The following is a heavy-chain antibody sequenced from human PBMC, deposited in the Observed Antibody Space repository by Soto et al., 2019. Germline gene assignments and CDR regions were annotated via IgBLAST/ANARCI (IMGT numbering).Heavy chain of an antibody. CDR1: GFTFRSYG. J-gene: IGHJ4*02. CDR3: AKVGFEYSYGHKFDY. CDR2: ISYDGSNK. Sequence: GGSLRLSCAASGFTFRSYGMHWVRQAPGKGLGWVAVISYDGSNKYYADSVKGRFTISRDNSKNTLYMQMNSLSGEDTAVYYCAKVGFEYSYGHKFDYWGQGTLVTVSS. D-gene: IGHD5-18*01. V-gene: IGHV3-30*18.